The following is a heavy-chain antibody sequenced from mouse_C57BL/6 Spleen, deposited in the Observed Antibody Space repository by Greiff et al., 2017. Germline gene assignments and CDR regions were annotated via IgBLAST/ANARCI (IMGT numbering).Heavy chain of an antibody. Sequence: VQLQQSGAELARPGASVKLSCKASGYTFTSYGISWVKQRTGQGLEWIGEIYPRSGNTYYNEKFKGKATLTADKSSSTAYMELRSLTSEDSAVYFCANCGSTRYYFDYWGQGTTLTVSS. CDR3: ANCGSTRYYFDY. CDR2: IYPRSGNT. V-gene: IGHV1-81*01. J-gene: IGHJ2*01. D-gene: IGHD1-1*01. CDR1: GYTFTSYG.